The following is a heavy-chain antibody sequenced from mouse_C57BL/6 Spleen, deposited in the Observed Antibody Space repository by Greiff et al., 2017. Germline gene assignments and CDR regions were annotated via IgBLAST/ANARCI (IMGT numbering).Heavy chain of an antibody. Sequence: QVQLKQSGAELARPGALVKLSCKASGYTFTSYGISWVKQRTGQGLEWIGEIYPRSGNTYYNEKFKGKATLTADKSSSTAYMELRSLTSEDSAVYFCANDYDGGSDYWGQGTTLTVSS. J-gene: IGHJ2*01. CDR1: GYTFTSYG. CDR3: ANDYDGGSDY. V-gene: IGHV1-81*01. CDR2: IYPRSGNT. D-gene: IGHD2-4*01.